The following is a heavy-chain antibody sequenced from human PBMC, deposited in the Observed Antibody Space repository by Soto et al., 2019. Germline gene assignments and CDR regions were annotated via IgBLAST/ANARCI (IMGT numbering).Heavy chain of an antibody. CDR1: GYTFTTYG. D-gene: IGHD6-19*01. Sequence: ASVKVSCKTSGYTFTTYGISWVRQAPGQGLEWMGWINPNSGGTNYAQKFQGWVTMTRDTSISTAYMELSRLRSDDTAVYYCARDLSGSSGCYARPYFFDYWGQRTLVTVSS. V-gene: IGHV1-2*04. CDR2: INPNSGGT. J-gene: IGHJ4*02. CDR3: ARDLSGSSGCYARPYFFDY.